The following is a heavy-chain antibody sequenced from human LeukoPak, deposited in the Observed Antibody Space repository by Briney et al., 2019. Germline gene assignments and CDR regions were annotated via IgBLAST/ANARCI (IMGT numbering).Heavy chain of an antibody. CDR3: ARYDCWSVFADY. V-gene: IGHV4-34*01. CDR1: GGSFSGYY. J-gene: IGHJ4*02. D-gene: IGHD3-3*01. Sequence: SETLSLTCAVYGGSFSGYYWSWIRQPPGKGLEWIGEINHSGSTNYNPSLKSRVTISVDTSKNQFSLKLSSVPAADTAVYYCARYDCWSVFADYWGQGTLVTVSS. CDR2: INHSGST.